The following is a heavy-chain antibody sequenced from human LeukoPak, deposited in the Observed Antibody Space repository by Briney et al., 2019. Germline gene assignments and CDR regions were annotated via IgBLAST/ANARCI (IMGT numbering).Heavy chain of an antibody. CDR1: GFTFSSYA. J-gene: IGHJ4*02. CDR3: AKDKSEQWLVDYFDY. V-gene: IGHV3-23*01. CDR2: ISGSGGST. D-gene: IGHD6-19*01. Sequence: GGSLRLSCAASGFTFSSYAMSWVRQAPGKGLEGVSAISGSGGSTYYADSVKGRFTISRDNSKNTLYLQMNSLRAEDKAVYYCAKDKSEQWLVDYFDYWGQGTLVTVSS.